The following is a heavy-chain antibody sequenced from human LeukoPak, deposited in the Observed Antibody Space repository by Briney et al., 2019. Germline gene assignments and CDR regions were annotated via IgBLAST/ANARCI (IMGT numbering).Heavy chain of an antibody. CDR2: IRYDGSDK. J-gene: IGHJ6*03. V-gene: IGHV3-30*02. Sequence: PGGSLRLSCAASGFTFSTYGMHWVRQAPGKGLEWVAFIRYDGSDKYYADSVKGRFTISRDNSKNTLYLQMNSLRAEDTAVYYCAKGALNYYYYMDVWGKGTTVTVSS. CDR3: AKGALNYYYYMDV. CDR1: GFTFSTYG.